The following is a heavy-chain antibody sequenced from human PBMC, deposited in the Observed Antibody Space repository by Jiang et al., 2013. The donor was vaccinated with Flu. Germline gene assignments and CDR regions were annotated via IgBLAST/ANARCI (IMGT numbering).Heavy chain of an antibody. CDR2: VYYSGTT. CDR3: ARAVDSSGANRLPYYFDY. CDR1: GDSIRSGNYY. V-gene: IGHV4-31*03. Sequence: PSQTLSLTCTVSGDSIRSGNYYWSWLRQRPGKGLEWIGYVYYSGTTYVDPSLRSRVTISVHTSXKKLSFNLSSVTAADTAVYYCARAVDSSGANRLPYYFDYWGQGALVTVST. D-gene: IGHD3-22*01. J-gene: IGHJ4*02.